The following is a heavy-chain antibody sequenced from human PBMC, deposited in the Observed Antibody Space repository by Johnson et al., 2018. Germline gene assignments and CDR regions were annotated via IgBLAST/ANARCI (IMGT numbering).Heavy chain of an antibody. CDR2: INQDETKK. D-gene: IGHD7-27*01. V-gene: IGHV3-7*01. Sequence: EVQLLESGGGLVQPGGSLRLSCAASGFTFSSYWMSWARQAPGKGLEWVANINQDETKKYYVDSVNGRFTIARDNAKNSLYLQMNSLRAEDTAVYYCARPHWEDNIWGQGTMVTVSS. J-gene: IGHJ3*02. CDR3: ARPHWEDNI. CDR1: GFTFSSYW.